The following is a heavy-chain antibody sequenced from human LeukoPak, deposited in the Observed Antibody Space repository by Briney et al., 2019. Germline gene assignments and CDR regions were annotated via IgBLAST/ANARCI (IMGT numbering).Heavy chain of an antibody. J-gene: IGHJ4*02. D-gene: IGHD6-19*01. CDR1: GYTLTELS. CDR2: FDPEDGET. CDR3: ATRLLYSSGWYFDY. Sequence: GASVKVSCKVSGYTLTELSMHWVRQAPGEGLEWMGGFDPEDGETIYAQKFQGRVTMTEDTSTDTAYMELSSLRSEDTAVYYCATRLLYSSGWYFDYWGQGTLVTVSS. V-gene: IGHV1-24*01.